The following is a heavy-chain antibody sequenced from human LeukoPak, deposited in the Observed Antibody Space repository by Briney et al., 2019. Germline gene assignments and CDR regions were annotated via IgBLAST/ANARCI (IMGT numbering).Heavy chain of an antibody. D-gene: IGHD6-13*01. Sequence: SETPPLTCTVSGGSISSYYWSWIRQPPGKGLEWIGYFSYSGSTNYNPSLKSRVTISVDTSKNQFSLKLTSVTAADTAVYYCARSSGVPGVDAFDNWGQGTMVTVSS. V-gene: IGHV4-59*08. CDR3: ARSSGVPGVDAFDN. CDR2: FSYSGST. J-gene: IGHJ3*02. CDR1: GGSISSYY.